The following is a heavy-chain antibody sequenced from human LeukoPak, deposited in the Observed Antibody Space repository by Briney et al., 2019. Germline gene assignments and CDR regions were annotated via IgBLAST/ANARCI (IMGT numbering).Heavy chain of an antibody. D-gene: IGHD6-13*01. J-gene: IGHJ6*03. CDR3: ARDSSSSWPLNLDYYMDV. CDR2: ISTDGGST. CDR1: GFTFSRYA. Sequence: QAGGSLRLSCAASGFTFSRYAMSWVRQAPGKGLEYVSGISTDGGSTYYANFVKGRFTISRDNAKNSLYLQMNSLRAEDTAVYYCARDSSSSWPLNLDYYMDVWGKGTTVTVSS. V-gene: IGHV3-64*01.